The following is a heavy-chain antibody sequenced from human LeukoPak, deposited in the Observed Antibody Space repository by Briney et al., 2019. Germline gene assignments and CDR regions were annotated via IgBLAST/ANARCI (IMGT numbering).Heavy chain of an antibody. Sequence: SETLSLTCAVYGGSFSGYYLSWIRQPPGKGLEWIAEINHSGSTNYNPSLKSRVTISVDTSKNQFSLKLSSVTAADTAVYYCASSQRWLQSLFDYWGQGTLVTVSS. D-gene: IGHD5-24*01. J-gene: IGHJ4*02. CDR1: GGSFSGYY. V-gene: IGHV4-34*01. CDR2: INHSGST. CDR3: ASSQRWLQSLFDY.